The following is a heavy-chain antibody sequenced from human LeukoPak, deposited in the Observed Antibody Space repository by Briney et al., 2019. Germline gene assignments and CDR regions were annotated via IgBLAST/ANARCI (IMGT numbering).Heavy chain of an antibody. CDR1: GFSFSSYS. CDR2: ISSSSIYI. Sequence: GGSLRLSCAASGFSFSSYSMNWVRQAPGKGLEWVSSISSSSIYIYYADSLKGRFTISRDNARNSLYLQMNSLRAEDTAVYYCARPRGNVEMATIPSDYWGQGTVVTVSS. V-gene: IGHV3-21*01. CDR3: ARPRGNVEMATIPSDY. D-gene: IGHD5-24*01. J-gene: IGHJ4*02.